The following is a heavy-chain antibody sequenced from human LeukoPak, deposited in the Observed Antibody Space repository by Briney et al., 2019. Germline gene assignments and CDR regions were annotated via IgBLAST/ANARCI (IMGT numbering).Heavy chain of an antibody. D-gene: IGHD1-26*01. V-gene: IGHV3-73*01. CDR1: GFTFSGSA. J-gene: IGHJ5*02. CDR3: TRPYPKDSGSFFDP. CDR2: IRSKPNSYAT. Sequence: GGSLRLSCTASGFTFSGSAMHWVRQASGKGLEWVGRIRSKPNSYATAYAASVKGRFTISRDDSKNTAYLRMNSLKTEDTAVYYCTRPYPKDSGSFFDPWGQGTLVTVSS.